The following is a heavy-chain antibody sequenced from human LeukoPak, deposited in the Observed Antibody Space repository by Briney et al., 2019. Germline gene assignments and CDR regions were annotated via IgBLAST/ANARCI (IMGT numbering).Heavy chain of an antibody. D-gene: IGHD3-10*01. CDR3: AGDPGSGTYRGFDY. CDR1: GGSISSYY. J-gene: IGHJ4*02. CDR2: IFYSGST. Sequence: SETLSLTCTVSGGSISSYYWSWIRQPPGKGLEWIGYIFYSGSTNYNPSLKSRVTISVDTSKNQFSLKLSSATAADTAVYYCAGDPGSGTYRGFDYWGQGTLVTVSS. V-gene: IGHV4-59*01.